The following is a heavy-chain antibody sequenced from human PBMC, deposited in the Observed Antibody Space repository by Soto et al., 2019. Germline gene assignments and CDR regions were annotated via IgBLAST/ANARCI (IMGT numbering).Heavy chain of an antibody. CDR1: GGSISSGDYY. J-gene: IGHJ4*02. CDR3: ARVRHNSLDY. Sequence: SETLSLTCTVSGGSISSGDYYWSWIRQPPGKGLEWVGYIYYSGSTSYKPSLKSRVTISVDTSKNQFSLKLSSVTAADTAVYYCARVRHNSLDYWGQGTLVTVSS. D-gene: IGHD1-20*01. CDR2: IYYSGST. V-gene: IGHV4-30-4*01.